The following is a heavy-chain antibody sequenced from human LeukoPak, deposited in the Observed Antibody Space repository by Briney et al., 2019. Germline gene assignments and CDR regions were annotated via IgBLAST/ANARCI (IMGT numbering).Heavy chain of an antibody. J-gene: IGHJ4*02. V-gene: IGHV3-30*04. CDR1: GFTFSSYA. Sequence: GGTLRLSCAASGFTFSSYAMHWVRQAPGKGLEWVAVISYDGSNKYYADSVKGRFTISRDNSKNTLYLQMNSLRAEDTAVYYCAKGSGYSYGWLDYWGQGTLVTVSS. CDR2: ISYDGSNK. CDR3: AKGSGYSYGWLDY. D-gene: IGHD5-18*01.